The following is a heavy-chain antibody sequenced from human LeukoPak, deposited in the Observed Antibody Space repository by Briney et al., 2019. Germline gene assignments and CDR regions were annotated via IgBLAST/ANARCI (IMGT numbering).Heavy chain of an antibody. CDR1: GNYW. D-gene: IGHD2/OR15-2a*01. J-gene: IGHJ4*02. Sequence: GGSLRLSCAASGNYWMHWVRQAPGKGLVWVSHINSDGSWTSYAGSVKGRFIISKDNAKNTVYLQMNSLRAEDTAVYYCVSFYETYWGRGTLVTVSS. CDR3: VSFYETY. CDR2: INSDGSWT. V-gene: IGHV3-74*01.